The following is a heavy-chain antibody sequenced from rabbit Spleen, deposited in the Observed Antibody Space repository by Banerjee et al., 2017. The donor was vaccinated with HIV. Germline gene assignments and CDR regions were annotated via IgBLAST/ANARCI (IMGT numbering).Heavy chain of an antibody. J-gene: IGHJ6*01. V-gene: IGHV1S45*01. CDR1: GFSFGDSDV. Sequence: QEQLVESGGGLVQPTGSLTLTCKASGFSFGDSDVMCWVRQAPGKGLEWIACINAATGKPVYATWAKGRFTISKTSSTTVTLQMTSLTAADTATYFCARDTSSSFSSYGMDLWGPGTLVTVS. CDR3: ARDTSSSFSSYGMDL. D-gene: IGHD1-1*01. CDR2: INAATGKP.